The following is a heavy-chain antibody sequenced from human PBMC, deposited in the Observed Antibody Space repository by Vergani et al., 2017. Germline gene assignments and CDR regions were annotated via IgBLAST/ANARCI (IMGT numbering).Heavy chain of an antibody. CDR2: LSASDRRT. D-gene: IGHD2-2*01. Sequence: EVQLLESGGDLVQPGGSLRLSCAASGFTFIMHAMSWVRQAPGKGLEWVSTLSASDRRTHYADSVKGRFTISRDNSKNTLYLQMNSLRADDTAVYYCAKGVYCSSTSCYEGRGYYYGMGVWGQGTTVTFSS. CDR1: GFTFIMHA. J-gene: IGHJ6*02. V-gene: IGHV3-23*01. CDR3: AKGVYCSSTSCYEGRGYYYGMGV.